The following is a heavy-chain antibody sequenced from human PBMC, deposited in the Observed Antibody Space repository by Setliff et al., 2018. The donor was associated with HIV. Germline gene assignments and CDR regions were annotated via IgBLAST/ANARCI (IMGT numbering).Heavy chain of an antibody. J-gene: IGHJ5*02. CDR1: GYNFTDYD. CDR3: ARGTAPRPASVLEFLEWLFPNWFDP. D-gene: IGHD3-3*02. Sequence: GASVKVSCKASGYNFTDYDINWVRQATGQGLEWMGWMNPNNGNTGYAEKFQGRVTMTRDTSISTAYMELSSLRSDDTAVYYWARGTAPRPASVLEFLEWLFPNWFDPWGQGTLVTVSS. CDR2: MNPNNGNT. V-gene: IGHV1-8*02.